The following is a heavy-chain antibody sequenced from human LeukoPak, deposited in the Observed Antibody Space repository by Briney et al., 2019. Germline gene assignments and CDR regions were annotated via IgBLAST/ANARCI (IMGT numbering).Heavy chain of an antibody. Sequence: PGGSLRLSCAASGFTFSTYNMNWVRPAPGKGLEWLSYINTDSSSIYYADSVKGRFTISRDNAKNSLYLQMNSLRDEDTAVYYCAIDAWDLPLDAFDIWGQGTMVTVSS. CDR2: INTDSSSI. V-gene: IGHV3-48*02. D-gene: IGHD1-26*01. J-gene: IGHJ3*02. CDR3: AIDAWDLPLDAFDI. CDR1: GFTFSTYN.